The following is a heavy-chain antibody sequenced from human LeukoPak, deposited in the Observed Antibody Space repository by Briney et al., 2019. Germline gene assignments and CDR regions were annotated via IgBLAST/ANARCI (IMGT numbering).Heavy chain of an antibody. CDR1: GFTLHDHG. D-gene: IGHD6-13*01. CDR2: IAWNGGST. Sequence: PGGSLRLSCAASGFTLHDHGMSWVRQAPGKGLEWVSGIAWNGGSTGYVDSVKGRFTISRDDAKNSLYLQMNSLRVEDTALYYCAGRPAAGSEWYFDHWGQGILVTVSS. V-gene: IGHV3-20*04. J-gene: IGHJ4*02. CDR3: AGRPAAGSEWYFDH.